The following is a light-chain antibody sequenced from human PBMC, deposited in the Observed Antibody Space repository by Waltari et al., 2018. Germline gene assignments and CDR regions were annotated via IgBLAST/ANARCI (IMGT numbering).Light chain of an antibody. V-gene: IGKV1-5*03. CDR3: QQYDNNRT. CDR2: QAS. CDR1: QSVRNW. J-gene: IGKJ1*01. Sequence: DIQMTQSPSTLSASVGDRVTITCRASQSVRNWLAWYQQKPGKAPRLLIYQASTLENGVPSRVSGSGSGTEFTLTISGLQPDDFATYYCQQYDNNRTFGQGTKVEIK.